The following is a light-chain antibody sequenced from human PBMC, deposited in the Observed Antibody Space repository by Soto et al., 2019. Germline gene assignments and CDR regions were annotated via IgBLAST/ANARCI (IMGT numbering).Light chain of an antibody. V-gene: IGLV1-44*01. Sequence: QSVLTQSPSASATPGQRVTISCSGSRSNIGTYPVHWYQQLPGTAPTLLIFRNHQRPSGVPDRFSGSKSGTSASLAISGPQAEDEADYYCAAWEDSLRAVVVGGGTKLTVL. J-gene: IGLJ2*01. CDR2: RNH. CDR3: AAWEDSLRAVV. CDR1: RSNIGTYP.